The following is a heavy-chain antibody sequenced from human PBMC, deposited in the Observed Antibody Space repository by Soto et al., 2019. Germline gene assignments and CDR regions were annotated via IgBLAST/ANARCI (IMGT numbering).Heavy chain of an antibody. V-gene: IGHV3-73*02. J-gene: IGHJ4*02. D-gene: IGHD4-17*01. CDR1: GLTFSGSN. CDR2: IKSKADSYAT. CDR3: TRWGGDPPTLDY. Sequence: EVQLVESGGGLVQPGGSLKLSCATSGLTFSGSNKHWVRQASGKGLEWVGRIKSKADSYATAYAASVKGRFIVSRDDSQNTAYLQMNSLKTEDTAVYYCTRWGGDPPTLDYWGQGTLVTVSS.